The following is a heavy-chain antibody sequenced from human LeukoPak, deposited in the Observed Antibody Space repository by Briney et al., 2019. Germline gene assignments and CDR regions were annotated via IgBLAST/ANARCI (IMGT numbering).Heavy chain of an antibody. J-gene: IGHJ4*02. CDR2: ISGSGGST. Sequence: GGSLRLSCAASGFTFSSYAMSWVRQAPGKGLEWVSAISGSGGSTYYADSVKGRFTISRDNSKNTLYLQMNSLRAEDTAVYYCAKGRSYCSSTSCYRVFEYWGQGTLVTVSS. CDR3: AKGRSYCSSTSCYRVFEY. V-gene: IGHV3-23*01. D-gene: IGHD2-2*01. CDR1: GFTFSSYA.